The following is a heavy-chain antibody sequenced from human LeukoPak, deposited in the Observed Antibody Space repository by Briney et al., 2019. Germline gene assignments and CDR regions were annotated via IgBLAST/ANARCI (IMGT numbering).Heavy chain of an antibody. Sequence: LETLSLTCTVSGGSISSYYWSWIRQPPGKGLEWIGYIYYSGSTNYNPSLKSRVTISVDTSKNQFSLKLSSVTAADTAVYYCARARVDYGDYSLDYWGQGTLVTVSS. CDR1: GGSISSYY. CDR2: IYYSGST. V-gene: IGHV4-59*01. J-gene: IGHJ4*02. CDR3: ARARVDYGDYSLDY. D-gene: IGHD4-17*01.